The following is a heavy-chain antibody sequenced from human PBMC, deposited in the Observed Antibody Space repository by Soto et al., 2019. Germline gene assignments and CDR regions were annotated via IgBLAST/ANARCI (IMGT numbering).Heavy chain of an antibody. D-gene: IGHD4-17*01. CDR2: ISAYNGNT. CDR3: ARVPVTTVSYSYGMDV. Sequence: ASVKVSCKASGYTFTSYGISWVRQAPGQGLEWMGWISAYNGNTNYAQKLQGRVTMTTDTSTSTAYMELRSLRSDDTAVYYCARVPVTTVSYSYGMDVWGQGTTVTVSS. J-gene: IGHJ6*02. CDR1: GYTFTSYG. V-gene: IGHV1-18*01.